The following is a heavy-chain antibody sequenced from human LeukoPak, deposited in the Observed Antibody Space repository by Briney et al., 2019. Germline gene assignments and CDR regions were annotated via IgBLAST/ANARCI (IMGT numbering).Heavy chain of an antibody. V-gene: IGHV4-39*07. CDR3: ARSSLGATFPGY. CDR2: IYYSGST. J-gene: IGHJ4*02. Sequence: PSGTLSLTCTVSGGSISSSSYYWGWIRQPPGKGLEWIGSIYYSGSTYYNPSLKRRVTISVDTSKNQFSLILTSVTAADTAVYYCARSSLGATFPGYWGQGTLVTVSS. CDR1: GGSISSSSYY. D-gene: IGHD1-26*01.